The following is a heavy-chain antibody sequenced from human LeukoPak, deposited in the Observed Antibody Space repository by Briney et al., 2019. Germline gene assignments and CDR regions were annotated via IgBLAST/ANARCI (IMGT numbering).Heavy chain of an antibody. CDR3: ANVPYSDYGSGSPPFMDV. V-gene: IGHV3-23*01. CDR1: WFNFYSYA. Sequence: RGSLRLSCAASWFNFYSYAMSWGRQAPGEGLDWVSTIDYSGVSTYYADSVKGRFTISRDHSKNTLLTQLNSLRAEHTAIYYCANVPYSDYGSGSPPFMDVWGKGNTLALSP. D-gene: IGHD3-10*01. J-gene: IGHJ6*04. CDR2: IDYSGVST.